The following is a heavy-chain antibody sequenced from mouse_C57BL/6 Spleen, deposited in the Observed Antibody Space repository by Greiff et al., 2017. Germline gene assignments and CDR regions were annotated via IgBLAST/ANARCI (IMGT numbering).Heavy chain of an antibody. CDR2: IYPRSGNT. V-gene: IGHV1-81*01. J-gene: IGHJ4*01. D-gene: IGHD2-4*01. CDR1: GYTFTSYG. CDR3: ARGPIYYDYDIRDYYAMDY. Sequence: VQLQQSGAELARPGAPVKLSCKASGYTFTSYGISWVKQRTGQGLEWIGEIYPRSGNTYYNEKFKGKATLTADKSSSTAYMELRSLTSEDSAVYFCARGPIYYDYDIRDYYAMDYWGQGTSVTVSS.